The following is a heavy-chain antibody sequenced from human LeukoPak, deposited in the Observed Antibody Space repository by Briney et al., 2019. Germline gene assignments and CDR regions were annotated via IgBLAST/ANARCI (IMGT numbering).Heavy chain of an antibody. Sequence: ASVKVSCKASGGTFSSYAISWVRQAPGQGLEWMGRIIPILGIANYAQKFQGRVTMTTDTSTSTAYMELRSLRSDDTAVYYCARDACSSTSCYRRTRYDYWGQGTLVTVSS. CDR1: GGTFSSYA. J-gene: IGHJ4*02. V-gene: IGHV1-69*04. CDR2: IIPILGIA. CDR3: ARDACSSTSCYRRTRYDY. D-gene: IGHD2-2*01.